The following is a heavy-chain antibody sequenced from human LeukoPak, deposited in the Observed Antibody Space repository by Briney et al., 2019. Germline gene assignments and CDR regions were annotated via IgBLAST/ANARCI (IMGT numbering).Heavy chain of an antibody. CDR2: IYHSGST. D-gene: IGHD3-10*01. J-gene: IGHJ5*02. Sequence: TPSETLSLTCTVSGYSISSGYYWGWIRQPPGKGLGWIGSIYHSGSTYYNPSLKSRVTISVDTSKNQFSLKLSSVTAADTAVYYCATHITMVRGVLNWFDPWGQGTLVTVSS. CDR1: GYSISSGYY. V-gene: IGHV4-38-2*02. CDR3: ATHITMVRGVLNWFDP.